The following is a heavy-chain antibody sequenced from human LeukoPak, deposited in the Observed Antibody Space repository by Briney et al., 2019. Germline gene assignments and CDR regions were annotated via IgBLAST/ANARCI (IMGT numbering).Heavy chain of an antibody. D-gene: IGHD6-13*01. CDR2: IYYSGST. Sequence: SETLSLTCTVSGGSISSGDYYWSWIRQPPGKGLEWIGYIYYSGSTHYNPSLKSRVTISVDTSKNQFSLKLSSVTAADTAVYYCASTPQYSSSWYYYFDYWGQGTLVTVSS. CDR1: GGSISSGDYY. CDR3: ASTPQYSSSWYYYFDY. J-gene: IGHJ4*02. V-gene: IGHV4-30-4*01.